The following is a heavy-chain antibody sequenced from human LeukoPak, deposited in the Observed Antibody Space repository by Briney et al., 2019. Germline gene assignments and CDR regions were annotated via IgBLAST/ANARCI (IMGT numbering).Heavy chain of an antibody. CDR2: MNPYSGGT. CDR1: GYTFTGYY. V-gene: IGHV1-2*02. D-gene: IGHD2-21*01. J-gene: IGHJ4*02. Sequence: ASVKVSCKASGYTFTGYYMHWVRQAPGQGLEWMGWMNPYSGGTNYAQKFQGRVTMTRDTSISTAYMELRRLSSDDTAIYYCARLLSGAINFDYWGQGTLVTVSS. CDR3: ARLLSGAINFDY.